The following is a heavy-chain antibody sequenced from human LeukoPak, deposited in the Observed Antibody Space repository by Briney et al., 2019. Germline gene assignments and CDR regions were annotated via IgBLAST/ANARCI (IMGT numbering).Heavy chain of an antibody. CDR2: ISYSGST. D-gene: IGHD3-10*01. CDR1: GGSISSYY. J-gene: IGHJ5*02. V-gene: IGHV4-59*04. CDR3: ARHGWDYPSGTYYTFDP. Sequence: SETLSLTCTVSGGSISSYYWSWIRQPPGKGLEWIGSISYSGSTYYNPSLKSRVSISVDTPKNQFSLRLSSVTAADTAMFYCARHGWDYPSGTYYTFDPWGQGTLVTVSS.